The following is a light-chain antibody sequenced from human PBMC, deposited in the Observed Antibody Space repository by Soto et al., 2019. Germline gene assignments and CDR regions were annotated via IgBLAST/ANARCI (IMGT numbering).Light chain of an antibody. J-gene: IGKJ2*01. CDR1: QSVSSY. Sequence: EIVLTQSPATLSLSPGERATLSCRASQSVSSYLAWYQQKPGQAPRLLIYDASNRATGIPARFSGSGSGTDFTLTISSLEPEDFAVSSCQQRSNWPPQYTFGQGTKLEIK. CDR2: DAS. CDR3: QQRSNWPPQYT. V-gene: IGKV3-11*01.